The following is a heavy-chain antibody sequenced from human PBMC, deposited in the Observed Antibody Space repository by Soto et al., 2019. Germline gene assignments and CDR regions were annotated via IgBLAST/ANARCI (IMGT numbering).Heavy chain of an antibody. D-gene: IGHD5-18*01. CDR2: ISGSGATT. Sequence: EVELLESGGGLVQPGGSLRLSCAASGFTFSTSAMSWVRQAPGKGLEWVSAISGSGATTYYADSVKGRFTISRDNSKNTMYLHMNSLRAEDTAVYYCAKVVLWSENWIDPWGQGTLVTVSS. CDR3: AKVVLWSENWIDP. CDR1: GFTFSTSA. V-gene: IGHV3-23*01. J-gene: IGHJ5*02.